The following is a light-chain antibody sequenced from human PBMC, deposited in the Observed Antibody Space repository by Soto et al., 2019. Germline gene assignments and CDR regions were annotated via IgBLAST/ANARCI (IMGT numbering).Light chain of an antibody. CDR2: DNN. V-gene: IGLV1-51*01. CDR1: SSNIGINY. CDR3: GTWDSSLSEAV. J-gene: IGLJ7*01. Sequence: QSVLTQPPSGFGAPGQLATISCSGSSSNIGINYVSWYQQLPGTGPKLLIYDNNKRPSGIPDRFSGSKSGTSATLGITGLQTGDEADYYCGTWDSSLSEAVFGGGTQLTVL.